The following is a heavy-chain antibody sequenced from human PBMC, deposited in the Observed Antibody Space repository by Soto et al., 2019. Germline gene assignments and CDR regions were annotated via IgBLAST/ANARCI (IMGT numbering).Heavy chain of an antibody. Sequence: SETLSLTCTVSGGSISSGGYYWSWIRQHPGRGLEWIGYIYYNGNTYYNPSLRSRVTVSVDTSKNQFSLNVRSVTAADTAVYYCARCSLVVIPVPGFDPWGQGTLVTVSS. CDR3: ARCSLVVIPVPGFDP. CDR2: IYYNGNT. V-gene: IGHV4-31*03. CDR1: GGSISSGGYY. D-gene: IGHD2-15*01. J-gene: IGHJ5*02.